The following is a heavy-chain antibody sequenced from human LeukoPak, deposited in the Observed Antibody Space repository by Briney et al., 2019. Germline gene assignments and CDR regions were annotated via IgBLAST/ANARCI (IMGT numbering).Heavy chain of an antibody. CDR2: VSGSGANI. Sequence: TGGSLRLSCAASEFTFGSYAVGWVRQATGKGLEWVSAVSGSGANIYYADSVKGRFTISRDNSKNTLYLQMNSLRAEDTAVYYCARGRGSSRYYFDYWGRGTLVTVSS. D-gene: IGHD1-26*01. CDR3: ARGRGSSRYYFDY. V-gene: IGHV3-23*01. J-gene: IGHJ4*02. CDR1: EFTFGSYA.